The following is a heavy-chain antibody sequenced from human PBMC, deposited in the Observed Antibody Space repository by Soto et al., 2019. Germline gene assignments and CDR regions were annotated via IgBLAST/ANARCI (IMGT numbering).Heavy chain of an antibody. CDR1: GGTFSSYA. D-gene: IGHD4-17*01. Sequence: GASVKVSCKASGGTFSSYAISWVRQAPGQGLEWMGGIIPIFGTANYAQKFQGRVTITADESTSTAYMELSSLRSEDTAVYYCARDADDYHESAYYYYYGMDVWGQGTTVTVSS. J-gene: IGHJ6*02. V-gene: IGHV1-69*13. CDR3: ARDADDYHESAYYYYYGMDV. CDR2: IIPIFGTA.